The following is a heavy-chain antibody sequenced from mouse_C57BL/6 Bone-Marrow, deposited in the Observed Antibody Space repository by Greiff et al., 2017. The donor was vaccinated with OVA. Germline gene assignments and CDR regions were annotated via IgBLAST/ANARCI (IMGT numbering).Heavy chain of an antibody. CDR1: GYTFTSYW. CDR3: AIRGRAY. J-gene: IGHJ3*01. CDR2: IDPSDSYT. D-gene: IGHD1-1*01. Sequence: QVQLQQPGAELVMPGASVKLSCKASGYTFTSYWMHWVKQRPGQGLEWIGEIDPSDSYTNYNQKFKGKSTLTVDKSSSTAYMQLSSLTSEDSAVYYCAIRGRAYWGQGPLVTVSA. V-gene: IGHV1-69*01.